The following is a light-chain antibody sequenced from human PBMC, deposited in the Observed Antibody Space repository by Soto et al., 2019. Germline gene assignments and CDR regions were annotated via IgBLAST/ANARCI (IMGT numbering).Light chain of an antibody. CDR3: QQYNNWPLT. J-gene: IGKJ1*01. CDR2: GAS. CDR1: QSIGRN. Sequence: EIVVTKSPATLSLSQGKRAPLSCRASQSIGRNLAWCQQTPGQAPRLLIYGASTRATGIPARFSGSGSGTEFTLTISNLQSEDFAVYYCQQYNNWPLTFGQGTKVDIK. V-gene: IGKV3-15*01.